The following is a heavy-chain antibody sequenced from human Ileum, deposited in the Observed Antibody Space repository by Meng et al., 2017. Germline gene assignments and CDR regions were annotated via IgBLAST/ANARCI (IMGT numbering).Heavy chain of an antibody. CDR3: ARFRGQTVVPAVPHGYYFDY. V-gene: IGHV4-34*01. CDR1: GGSFSGYY. D-gene: IGHD2-2*01. Sequence: QVQLPQWGAGLVKPSETLALTGAVYGGSFSGYYWSWIRQPPGKGLEWIGEINHSGSTNYNPSLKSRVTISVDTSKNQFSLKLSSVTAADTAVYYCARFRGQTVVPAVPHGYYFDYWGQGTLVTVSS. J-gene: IGHJ4*02. CDR2: INHSGST.